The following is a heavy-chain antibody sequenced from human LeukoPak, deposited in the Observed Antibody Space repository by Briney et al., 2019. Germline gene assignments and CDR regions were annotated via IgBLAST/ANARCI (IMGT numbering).Heavy chain of an antibody. V-gene: IGHV3-21*01. CDR3: ARPLGLGIYYYGMDV. CDR2: ISSSSSYI. D-gene: IGHD7-27*01. Sequence: GGSLRLSCAASGFTFSSYSMNWVRQAPGKGLEWISSISSSSSYIYYADSVKGRFTISRDNAKNSLYLQMNSLRAEDTAVYYCARPLGLGIYYYGMDVWGQGTTVTVSS. J-gene: IGHJ6*02. CDR1: GFTFSSYS.